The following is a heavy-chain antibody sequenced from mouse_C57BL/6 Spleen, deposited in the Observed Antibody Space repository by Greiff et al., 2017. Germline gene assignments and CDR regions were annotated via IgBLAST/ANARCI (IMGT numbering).Heavy chain of an antibody. J-gene: IGHJ2*01. V-gene: IGHV1-82*01. Sequence: QVQLQQSGPELVKPGASVKISCKASGYAFSSSWMNWVKQRPGKGLEWIGRIYPGDGDTNYNGKFKGKATLTADKSSSTAYMQLSSLTSEDSAVYFCARLFITTVVAKRGPYYFDYWGQGTTLTVSS. CDR2: IYPGDGDT. D-gene: IGHD1-1*01. CDR3: ARLFITTVVAKRGPYYFDY. CDR1: GYAFSSSW.